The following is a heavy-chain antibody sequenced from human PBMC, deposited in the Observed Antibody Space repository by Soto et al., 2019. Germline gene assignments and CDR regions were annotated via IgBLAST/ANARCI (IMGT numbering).Heavy chain of an antibody. Sequence: PSETLSLTCDVAGGSIYNSHSFWGWIRQPPGKGLEFIGSVYYSGGAYYNPSLKSRVTVSVDTSKNQLSLRVNSVTAADTAVYYCLRVVEAATRYNEFDSRRQRILFPVSP. CDR2: VYYSGGA. J-gene: IGHJ4*02. CDR1: GGSIYNSHSF. D-gene: IGHD2-15*01. CDR3: LRVVEAATRYNEFDS. V-gene: IGHV4-39*01.